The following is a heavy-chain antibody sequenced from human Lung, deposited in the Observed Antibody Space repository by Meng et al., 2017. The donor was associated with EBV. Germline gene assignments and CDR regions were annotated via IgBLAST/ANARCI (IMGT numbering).Heavy chain of an antibody. V-gene: IGHV4-59*01. CDR1: GGSMSRYY. CDR2: IYYTGRT. Sequence: QVPLAESGPGPVKASETLSLICTGSGGSMSRYYWSWIRQSPGRPLDWIGYIYYTGRTSYNPSLRSRVTISIDTSKNQFSLNVTSMTAADTAVYYCARGGWSSSWGNWGQGTLVTVSS. CDR3: ARGGWSSSWGN. D-gene: IGHD6-13*01. J-gene: IGHJ4*02.